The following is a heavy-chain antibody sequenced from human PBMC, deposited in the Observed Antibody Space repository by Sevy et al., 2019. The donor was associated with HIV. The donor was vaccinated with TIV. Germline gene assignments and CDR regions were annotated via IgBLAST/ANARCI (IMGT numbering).Heavy chain of an antibody. CDR3: ARGWRRVIHDTFDI. CDR2: ISYDGTNK. D-gene: IGHD3-22*01. V-gene: IGHV3-30-3*01. Sequence: GGSLRLSCAASGFTFSSYAMHWVRQVPGKGLEWVAFISYDGTNKDYADSVKGRFTISRDNLKNTLSLQMSSLRAEDTAVYYCARGWRRVIHDTFDIWGQGTMVTVSS. J-gene: IGHJ3*02. CDR1: GFTFSSYA.